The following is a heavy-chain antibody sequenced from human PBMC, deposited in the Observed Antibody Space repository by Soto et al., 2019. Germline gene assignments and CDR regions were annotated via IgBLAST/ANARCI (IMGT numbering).Heavy chain of an antibody. J-gene: IGHJ6*03. CDR2: IYYSGST. D-gene: IGHD2-2*01. CDR3: ARVIREDIVVVPAAIPYYYYYMDV. CDR1: GGSISSGGYY. Sequence: SETLSLTCTVSGGSISSGGYYWSWIRQHPGKGLEWIGYIYYSGSTNYNPSLKSRVTISVDTSKNQFSLKLSSVTAADTAVYYCARVIREDIVVVPAAIPYYYYYMDVWGKGTTVTVSS. V-gene: IGHV4-61*08.